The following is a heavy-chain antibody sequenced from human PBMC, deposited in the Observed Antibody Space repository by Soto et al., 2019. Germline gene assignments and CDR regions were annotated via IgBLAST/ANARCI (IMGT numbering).Heavy chain of an antibody. CDR2: VSYDGNNK. Sequence: QVQVVESGGGVVQPGRSLRLSCAASGFTFSSYGMHWVRQAPGKGLEWVAVVSYDGNNKYYADSVKGRFTISRDNSKNTLYLQMDSLRAEDTAVYYCAKDYLSWELDFDSRGQGTLVTVSS. J-gene: IGHJ4*02. V-gene: IGHV3-30*18. D-gene: IGHD1-26*01. CDR1: GFTFSSYG. CDR3: AKDYLSWELDFDS.